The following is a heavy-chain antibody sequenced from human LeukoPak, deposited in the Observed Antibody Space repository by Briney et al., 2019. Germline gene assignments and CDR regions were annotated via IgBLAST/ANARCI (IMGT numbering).Heavy chain of an antibody. CDR1: GDSVSSNSAA. D-gene: IGHD6-6*01. CDR3: ARDWGVGGRPGYMDV. CDR2: TYYRSKWYN. Sequence: SQTLSLTCAISGDSVSSNSAAWNWIRQSPSRGLEWLGRTYYRSKWYNDYAVSVKSRITINPDTSKNQFSLKLSSVTAADTAVYYCARDWGVGGRPGYMDVWGKGTTVTVSS. V-gene: IGHV6-1*01. J-gene: IGHJ6*03.